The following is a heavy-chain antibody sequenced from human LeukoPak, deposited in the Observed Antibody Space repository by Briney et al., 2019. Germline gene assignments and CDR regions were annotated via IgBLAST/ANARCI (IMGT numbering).Heavy chain of an antibody. Sequence: GGSLRLSCAASGFTFDDYAMHWVRQAPGKGLEWVSGISWNSGSIGYADSVKGRFTISRDNAKNSLYLQLNSLRADDTAVYYCARDQVGIADFWGQGTLVTVSS. CDR3: ARDQVGIADF. CDR2: ISWNSGSI. V-gene: IGHV3-9*01. D-gene: IGHD2-21*01. J-gene: IGHJ4*02. CDR1: GFTFDDYA.